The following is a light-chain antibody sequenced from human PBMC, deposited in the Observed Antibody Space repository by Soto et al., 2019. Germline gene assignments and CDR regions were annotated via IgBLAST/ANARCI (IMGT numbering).Light chain of an antibody. CDR2: GAS. V-gene: IGKV3-20*01. CDR3: QQYGSSPLT. CDR1: QSVSSSY. Sequence: EIVLTQSPGTLSLSPGERATLSCRASQSVSSSYLAWYQQKPDQAPRLLIYGASSRATGIPDRFSGSGSGTDFTLTISRLEPEDFAVYYGQQYGSSPLTFGGGTKVEIK. J-gene: IGKJ4*01.